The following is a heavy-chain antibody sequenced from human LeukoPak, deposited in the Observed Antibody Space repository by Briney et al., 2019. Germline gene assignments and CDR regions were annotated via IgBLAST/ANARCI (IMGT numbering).Heavy chain of an antibody. Sequence: KPSETLSLTCTVSGGSISSSSYYWGWIRQPPGKGLEWIGSIYYSGSTYYNPSLKSRVTISVDTSKNQFSLKLSSVTAADTAVYYCARDNSPYGDYRYFDLWGRGTLVTVSS. CDR1: GGSISSSSYY. CDR2: IYYSGST. CDR3: ARDNSPYGDYRYFDL. V-gene: IGHV4-39*02. J-gene: IGHJ2*01. D-gene: IGHD4-17*01.